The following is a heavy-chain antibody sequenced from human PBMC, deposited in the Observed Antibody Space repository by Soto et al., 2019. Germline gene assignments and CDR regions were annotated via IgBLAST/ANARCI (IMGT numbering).Heavy chain of an antibody. CDR1: GFTFSSYS. CDR2: ISSSSSTI. J-gene: IGHJ6*03. CDR3: ASPPSGDFDILTGYYYYYYMDF. Sequence: PGGSLRLSCAASGFTFSSYSMNWVRQAPGKGLEWVSYISSSSSTIYYADSVKGRFTISRDNAKNSLYLQMNSLRAEDTAVYYCASPPSGDFDILTGYYYYYYMDFWGKGIMVTVSS. V-gene: IGHV3-48*01. D-gene: IGHD3-9*01.